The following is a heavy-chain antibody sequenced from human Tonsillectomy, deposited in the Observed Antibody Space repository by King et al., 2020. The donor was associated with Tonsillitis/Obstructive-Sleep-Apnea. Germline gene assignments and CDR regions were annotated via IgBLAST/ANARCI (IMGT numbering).Heavy chain of an antibody. CDR2: IYYSGST. CDR1: GVSISDYF. Sequence: QLQESGPGLVKGSETLSLTCTVSGVSISDYFWTWIRQPPGKGLEWIGFIYYSGSTTYNPSLKSRVTISMDTSENQFSLNLPYVTAADTAVYYCARVPYSMVRGVTYYFDYWGLGTLVTVSS. D-gene: IGHD3-10*01. V-gene: IGHV4-59*01. CDR3: ARVPYSMVRGVTYYFDY. J-gene: IGHJ4*02.